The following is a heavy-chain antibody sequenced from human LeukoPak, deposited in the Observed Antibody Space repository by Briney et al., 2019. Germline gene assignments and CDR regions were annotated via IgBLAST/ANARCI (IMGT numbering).Heavy chain of an antibody. CDR3: AREWWGQWPNYYYYGMDV. V-gene: IGHV3-7*01. J-gene: IGHJ6*02. CDR2: IKQDGSEK. Sequence: GGSLRLSCAASGFTFSSYWMSWARQAPGKGLEWVANIKQDGSEKYYVDSVKGRFTISRDNAKNSLYLQMNSLRAEDTAVYYCAREWWGQWPNYYYYGMDVWGQGTTVTVSS. CDR1: GFTFSSYW. D-gene: IGHD6-19*01.